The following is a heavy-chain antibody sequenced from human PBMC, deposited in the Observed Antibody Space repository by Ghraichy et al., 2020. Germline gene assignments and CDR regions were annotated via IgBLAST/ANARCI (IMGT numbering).Heavy chain of an antibody. CDR1: GGSFSGYY. D-gene: IGHD6-19*01. V-gene: IGHV4-34*01. J-gene: IGHJ5*02. Sequence: SETLSLTCAVYGGSFSGYYWSWIRQPPGKGLEWIGEINHSGSTNYNPSLKSRVTISVDTSKNQFSLKLSSVTAADTAVYYCARGWSSGWYLFYWWFDPWGQGTLVTVSS. CDR3: ARGWSSGWYLFYWWFDP. CDR2: INHSGST.